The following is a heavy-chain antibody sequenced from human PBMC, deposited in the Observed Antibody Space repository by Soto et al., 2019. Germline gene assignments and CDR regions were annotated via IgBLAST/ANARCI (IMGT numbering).Heavy chain of an antibody. V-gene: IGHV4-59*01. Sequence: SETLSLTCTVSGGSISSYYWSWIRQPPGKGLEWIGYIYYSGSTNYNPSLKSRVTISVDTSKNQFSLKLSSVTAADTAVYYCARSVITYSSSYNWFDPCGQRTLVTVSS. CDR1: GGSISSYY. J-gene: IGHJ5*02. CDR2: IYYSGST. D-gene: IGHD6-6*01. CDR3: ARSVITYSSSYNWFDP.